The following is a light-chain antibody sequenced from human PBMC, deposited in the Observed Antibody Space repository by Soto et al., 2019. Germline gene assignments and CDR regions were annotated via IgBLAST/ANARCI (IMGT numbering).Light chain of an antibody. CDR1: SSDIGGYNY. J-gene: IGLJ2*01. V-gene: IGLV2-14*01. CDR2: DVS. Sequence: QAVVTQPASVSGSPGQSITISCTGTSSDIGGYNYVSWYQQYPGKAPKLMIYDVSNRPSGVSTRFSGSKSGNTASLTISGLQAEDEADYYCSSYTRNSVVFGGGTKVTVL. CDR3: SSYTRNSVV.